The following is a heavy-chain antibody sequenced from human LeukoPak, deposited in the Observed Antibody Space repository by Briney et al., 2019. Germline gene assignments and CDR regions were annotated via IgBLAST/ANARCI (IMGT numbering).Heavy chain of an antibody. D-gene: IGHD3-22*01. CDR3: ATDGDYDSTLDY. V-gene: IGHV1-24*01. Sequence: ASVKVSCKVSGYTLTDLSMHWVRQAPGKGLEWMGGFDPEDGETIYAQKFQGRVTMTEDTSTDTAYMELSSLRSEDTAVYYCATDGDYDSTLDYWGQGTLVTVSS. CDR1: GYTLTDLS. J-gene: IGHJ4*02. CDR2: FDPEDGET.